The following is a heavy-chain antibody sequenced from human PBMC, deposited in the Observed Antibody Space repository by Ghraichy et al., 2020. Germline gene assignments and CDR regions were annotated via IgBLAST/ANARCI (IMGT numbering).Heavy chain of an antibody. CDR3: ARAAYSHGLDY. CDR1: GFTFSDHY. J-gene: IGHJ4*02. D-gene: IGHD5-18*01. CDR2: IRNKANSYIT. Sequence: GESLNISCAASGFTFSDHYMDWVRQAPGKGLEWVGRIRNKANSYITEYAASVKGRFTISRDDSKNSLNLLLTSLKAEDTAVYHCARAAYSHGLDYWGQGTLVTVSS. V-gene: IGHV3-72*01.